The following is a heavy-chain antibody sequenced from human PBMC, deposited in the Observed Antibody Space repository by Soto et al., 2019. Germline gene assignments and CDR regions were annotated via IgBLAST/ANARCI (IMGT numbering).Heavy chain of an antibody. J-gene: IGHJ6*02. Sequence: QVQLVQSGAEVKKPGSSVKVSCKASGGTFSRYAISWVRQAPGQGLEWMGGIIPISGTANYAQKFQGRVTITADESTNTAYMELSSLRSEDTAVYYCARSQGSSTSLEIYYYYYYGMDVWGQGTTVTVSS. D-gene: IGHD2-2*01. V-gene: IGHV1-69*01. CDR1: GGTFSRYA. CDR2: IIPISGTA. CDR3: ARSQGSSTSLEIYYYYYYGMDV.